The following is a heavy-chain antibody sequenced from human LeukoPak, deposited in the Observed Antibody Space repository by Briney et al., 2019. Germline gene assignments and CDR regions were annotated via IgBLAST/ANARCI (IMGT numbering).Heavy chain of an antibody. CDR1: GGSISSSSYY. Sequence: SETLSLTCTVSGGSISSSSYYWGWIRQPPGKGLERIGSIYYSGSTYYNPSLKSRVTISVATSKNQFSLKLSSVTAADTAVYYCARGAYDFWSGYYYPGYYYYMDVWGKGTTVTVSS. CDR3: ARGAYDFWSGYYYPGYYYYMDV. D-gene: IGHD3-3*01. J-gene: IGHJ6*03. CDR2: IYYSGST. V-gene: IGHV4-39*07.